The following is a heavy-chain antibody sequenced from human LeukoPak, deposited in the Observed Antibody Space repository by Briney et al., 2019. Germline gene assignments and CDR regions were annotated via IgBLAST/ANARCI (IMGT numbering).Heavy chain of an antibody. Sequence: GGSLRLSCAASGFTFSDYFMSWIRQAPGKGLEWVAYISTTDIIYYADSVKGRFTISRDNAKNSLYLHMNSLRAEDTAVYYCARSGGGLGNYFDYWGQGTLVTVSS. CDR1: GFTFSDYF. CDR3: ARSGGGLGNYFDY. V-gene: IGHV3-11*04. CDR2: ISTTDII. D-gene: IGHD3-16*01. J-gene: IGHJ4*02.